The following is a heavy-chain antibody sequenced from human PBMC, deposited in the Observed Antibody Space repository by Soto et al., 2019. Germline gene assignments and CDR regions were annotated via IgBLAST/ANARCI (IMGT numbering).Heavy chain of an antibody. J-gene: IGHJ4*02. CDR2: IFHTGSA. V-gene: IGHV4-4*02. D-gene: IGHD2-21*01. CDR1: GGSITSNW. Sequence: QVQLQESGPGLMKPSGTLSLTCAVSGGSITSNWWSWVRQPPGKGLEWIAEIFHTGSANYNPSLMSRLTISMDKSKNHLSLNLNSVTAADTGVYYCARHIAVSGTRGFDHWGQGTLVTVSS. CDR3: ARHIAVSGTRGFDH.